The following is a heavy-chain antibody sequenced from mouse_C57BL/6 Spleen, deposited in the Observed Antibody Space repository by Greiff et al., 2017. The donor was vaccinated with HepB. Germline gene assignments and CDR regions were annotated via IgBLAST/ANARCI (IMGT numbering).Heavy chain of an antibody. J-gene: IGHJ1*03. D-gene: IGHD1-1*01. CDR2: IDPSDSET. V-gene: IGHV1-52*01. Sequence: QVQLQQPGAELVRPGSSVKLSCKASGYTFTSYWMHWVKQRPIQGLEWIGNIDPSDSETHYNQKFKDKATLTVDKSSSTAYMQLSSLTSEDSAVYYCARGGYYYGSSRSSWYFDVWGTGTTVTVSS. CDR1: GYTFTSYW. CDR3: ARGGYYYGSSRSSWYFDV.